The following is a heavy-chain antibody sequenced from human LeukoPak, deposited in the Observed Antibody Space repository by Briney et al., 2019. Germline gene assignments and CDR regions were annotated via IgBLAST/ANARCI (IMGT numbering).Heavy chain of an antibody. CDR3: ARLNSNWYMDI. J-gene: IGHJ3*02. V-gene: IGHV4-4*02. CDR2: IHQSGST. Sequence: SETLSLTCTVSGASISSFKWWSWVRQPPGKSLEWIGEIHQSGSTNYNPSLKSRVTISVDTSKKQFSLKLNFVTAADTAVFYCARLNSNWYMDIWGQGTMVTVSS. D-gene: IGHD6-13*01. CDR1: GASISSFKW.